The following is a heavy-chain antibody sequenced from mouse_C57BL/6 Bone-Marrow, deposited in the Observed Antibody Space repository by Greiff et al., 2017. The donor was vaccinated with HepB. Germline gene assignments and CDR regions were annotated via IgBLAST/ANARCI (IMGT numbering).Heavy chain of an antibody. V-gene: IGHV14-4*01. CDR3: TRGHGSSSFDY. CDR1: GFNIKDDY. CDR2: IDPENGDT. D-gene: IGHD1-1*01. J-gene: IGHJ2*01. Sequence: VHVKQSGAELVRPGASVKLSCTASGFNIKDDYMHWVKQRPEQGLEWIGWIDPENGDTEYASKFQGKTTITADTSSNTAYLQLSSLTSEDTAVYYCTRGHGSSSFDYWGQGTTLTVSS.